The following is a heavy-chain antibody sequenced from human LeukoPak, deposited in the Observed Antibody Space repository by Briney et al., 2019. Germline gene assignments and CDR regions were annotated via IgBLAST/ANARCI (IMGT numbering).Heavy chain of an antibody. CDR3: ARDLKTCSGGSCPNWFDP. D-gene: IGHD2-15*01. J-gene: IGHJ5*02. CDR2: LSAYNGNT. Sequence: ASVKVSYKASGYTLTIYGISWVPHAPGQGGAWMGWLSAYNGNTNYAQKLQRRVTMTTGTSTSTAYMELRSLRSDDTAVYYCARDLKTCSGGSCPNWFDPWGQGTLVTVSS. CDR1: GYTLTIYG. V-gene: IGHV1-18*01.